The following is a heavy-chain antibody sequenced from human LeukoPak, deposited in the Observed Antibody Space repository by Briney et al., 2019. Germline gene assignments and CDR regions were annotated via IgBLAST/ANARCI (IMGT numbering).Heavy chain of an antibody. CDR3: ARQTGSGLLTLP. Sequence: PSETLSLTCTVSGVSISSSNSYWGWIRQPPGKGLEWIGSIYYTGNTYYNASLKSRVTISMDTSKNQISLRLTSVTATDTAMYYCARQTGSGLLTLPGGQGTLVTVSS. D-gene: IGHD3/OR15-3a*01. J-gene: IGHJ4*02. V-gene: IGHV4-39*01. CDR1: GVSISSSNSY. CDR2: IYYTGNT.